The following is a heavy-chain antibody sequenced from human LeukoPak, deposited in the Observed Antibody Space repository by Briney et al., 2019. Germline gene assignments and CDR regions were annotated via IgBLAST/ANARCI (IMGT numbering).Heavy chain of an antibody. CDR3: AKDSEIAAAGSYWYFDL. Sequence: GGSLRLSYAASGFTFRSYDMHWVRQAPGKGLQWVAVISYDGSNKYHTDSVKGRFTISRDNSKNTLYLQMNSLRAEDTAVYYCAKDSEIAAAGSYWYFDLWGRGTLVTVSS. J-gene: IGHJ2*01. D-gene: IGHD6-13*01. V-gene: IGHV3-30*18. CDR2: ISYDGSNK. CDR1: GFTFRSYD.